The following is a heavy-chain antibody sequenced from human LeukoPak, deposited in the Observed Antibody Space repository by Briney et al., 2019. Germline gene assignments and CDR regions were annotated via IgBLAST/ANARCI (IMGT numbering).Heavy chain of an antibody. CDR3: AGVSVAGTGPDY. V-gene: IGHV4-61*01. CDR2: FSYNVHS. J-gene: IGHJ4*02. Sequence: SETLSLTCTVSGGSVSSSNYYWSWIRQSPGKGLEWVGFFSYNVHSDYNPSLKSRVTISIDTSRNQFSLRLTSVTAADTAIYYCAGVSVAGTGPDYWGQGTLVTVSS. D-gene: IGHD6-13*01. CDR1: GGSVSSSNYY.